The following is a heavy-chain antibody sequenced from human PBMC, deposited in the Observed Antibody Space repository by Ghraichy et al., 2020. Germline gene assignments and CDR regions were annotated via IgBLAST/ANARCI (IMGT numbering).Heavy chain of an antibody. CDR3: ARDKRPHSSTWFYY. J-gene: IGHJ4*02. V-gene: IGHV4-59*01. D-gene: IGHD6-13*01. CDR1: GDSINPFY. Sequence: SETLSLTCTVSGDSINPFYWSWIRQPPGKGLEWIGCIYYSGYTTYNPSLKSRATISVDTSKNQFSLNLTSVTAADTAMYYYARDKRPHSSTWFYYWGQGTLVTVSS. CDR2: IYYSGYT.